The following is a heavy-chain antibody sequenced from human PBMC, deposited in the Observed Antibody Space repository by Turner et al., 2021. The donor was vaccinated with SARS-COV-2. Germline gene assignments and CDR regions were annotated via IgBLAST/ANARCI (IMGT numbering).Heavy chain of an antibody. Sequence: EVQLLESGGGLLQPGGSLRLPCGASGFTFSNCAMTWVRQAPGRGLEWVSAISASGGDTHYADSVKGRFTISRDNSKSTLYLQVNSLRAEDTAMYYCAADCTSASCYSRNADYWGQGTLVTVSS. D-gene: IGHD2-2*01. CDR1: GFTFSNCA. CDR3: AADCTSASCYSRNADY. CDR2: ISASGGDT. V-gene: IGHV3-23*01. J-gene: IGHJ4*02.